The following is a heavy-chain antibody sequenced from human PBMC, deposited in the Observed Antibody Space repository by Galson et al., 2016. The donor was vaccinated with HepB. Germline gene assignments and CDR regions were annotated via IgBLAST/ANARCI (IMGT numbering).Heavy chain of an antibody. V-gene: IGHV4-4*07. CDR2: IYTSGST. CDR3: AGGEAHYYYYGMDV. D-gene: IGHD1-26*01. CDR1: GGSISSYY. J-gene: IGHJ6*04. Sequence: SETLSLTCTVSGGSISSYYWSWIRQPAGKGLEWIGRIYTSGSTNYNPSLKSRVTMSVDTSKNQFSLRLSSVTAADTAVYYCAGGEAHYYYYGMDVWGKGTTVTVSS.